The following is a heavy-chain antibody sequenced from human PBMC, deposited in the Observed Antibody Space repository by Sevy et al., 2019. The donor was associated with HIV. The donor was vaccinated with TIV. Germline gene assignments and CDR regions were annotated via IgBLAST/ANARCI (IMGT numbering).Heavy chain of an antibody. Sequence: GGCLRLSCAASGFTFSNYDMHWVRQAPGKGLEWVAVISHDGNYKNYADSVKVRFTISRDDFKNTLYLQMSSLRPEDTAVYFCARLFSCGGDCYYLDYWGQGALVTVSS. V-gene: IGHV3-30-3*01. CDR3: ARLFSCGGDCYYLDY. CDR1: GFTFSNYD. CDR2: ISHDGNYK. J-gene: IGHJ4*02. D-gene: IGHD2-21*02.